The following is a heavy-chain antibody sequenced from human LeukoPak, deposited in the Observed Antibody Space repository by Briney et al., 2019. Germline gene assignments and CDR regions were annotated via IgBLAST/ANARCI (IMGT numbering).Heavy chain of an antibody. CDR3: ARDRYYYDSSGYYYMDV. CDR2: IYTSGST. V-gene: IGHV4-4*07. CDR1: GGSISSYY. Sequence: SETLSLTCTVSGGSISSYYRSWIRQPAGKGLEWIGRIYTSGSTNYNPSLKSRVTISVDTSKNQFSLKLSSVTAADTAVYYCARDRYYYDSSGYYYMDVWGKGTTVTVSS. J-gene: IGHJ6*03. D-gene: IGHD3-22*01.